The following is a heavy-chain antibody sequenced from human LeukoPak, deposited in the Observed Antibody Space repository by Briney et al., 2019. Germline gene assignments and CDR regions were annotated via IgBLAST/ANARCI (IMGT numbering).Heavy chain of an antibody. CDR3: ARGGDYTGGDY. V-gene: IGHV3-23*01. CDR2: INAGGDNT. J-gene: IGHJ4*02. CDR1: GFTFISYS. Sequence: GGSLRLSCAASGFTFISYSVNWVRQAPGKGLEWVSAINAGGDNTYYADSVKGRFTISRDNAKNSLYLQMNSLMAEDTAVYYCARGGDYTGGDYWGQGTLVTVSS. D-gene: IGHD4-17*01.